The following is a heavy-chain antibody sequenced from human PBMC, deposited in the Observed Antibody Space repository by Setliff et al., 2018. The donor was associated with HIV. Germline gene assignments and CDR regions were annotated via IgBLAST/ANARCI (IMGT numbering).Heavy chain of an antibody. Sequence: PSETLSLTCTVSGGSISSSSYYWGWIRQPPGKGLEWIGSIYYSGDSNYSPSLKSRLSMSLDASTSQFSLRLNSLTAADTAMYYCARFARDPTDWGRGILVTVSS. CDR2: IYYSGDS. CDR1: GGSISSSSYY. CDR3: ARFARDPTD. V-gene: IGHV4-39*07. J-gene: IGHJ4*02.